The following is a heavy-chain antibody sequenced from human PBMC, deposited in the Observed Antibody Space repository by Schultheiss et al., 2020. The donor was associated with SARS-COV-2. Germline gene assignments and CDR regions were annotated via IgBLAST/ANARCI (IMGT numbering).Heavy chain of an antibody. CDR1: GYTFTGYY. J-gene: IGHJ4*02. CDR2: INPNSGGT. V-gene: IGHV1-2*02. CDR3: ARDYYDSSGYYYVWY. D-gene: IGHD3-22*01. Sequence: ASVKVSCKASGYTFTGYYMHWVRQAPGQGLEWMGWINPNSGGTKYAQKFQGRVTMTRDTSISTAYMELSRLRSDDTAVYYCARDYYDSSGYYYVWYWGQGTLVTVSS.